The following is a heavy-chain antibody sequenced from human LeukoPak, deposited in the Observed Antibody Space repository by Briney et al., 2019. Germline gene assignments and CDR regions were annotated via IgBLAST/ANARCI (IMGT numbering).Heavy chain of an antibody. CDR3: ARVEYYDSSVFDY. D-gene: IGHD3-22*01. CDR2: IYYSGST. V-gene: IGHV4-31*03. J-gene: IGHJ4*02. CDR1: GGSISSGGYY. Sequence: RTSETLSLTCTVSGGSISSGGYYWSWIRQHPGKGLEWIGYIYYSGSTYYNPSLKSRVTISVDTSKNQFSLKLSSVTAADTAVYYCARVEYYDSSVFDYWGQGTLVTVSS.